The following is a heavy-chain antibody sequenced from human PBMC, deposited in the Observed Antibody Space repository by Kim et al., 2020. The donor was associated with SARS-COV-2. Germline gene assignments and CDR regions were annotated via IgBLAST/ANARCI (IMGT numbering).Heavy chain of an antibody. CDR3: ARALLHSSGWYWLDP. J-gene: IGHJ5*02. CDR2: LYSDTRA. Sequence: GGSLRLSCAASGFTVSSNYMTWVRQAPGKRLQWVSVLYSDTRAFYADSVKGRFTISRDNFKNMLYLQMNSLTDEDSAVYYCARALLHSSGWYWLDPWGRGTLVTVSS. D-gene: IGHD6-19*01. CDR1: GFTVSSNY. V-gene: IGHV3-53*01.